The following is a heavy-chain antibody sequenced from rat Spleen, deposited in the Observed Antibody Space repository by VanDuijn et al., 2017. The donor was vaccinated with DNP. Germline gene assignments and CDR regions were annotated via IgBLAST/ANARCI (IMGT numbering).Heavy chain of an antibody. CDR3: AKDRLGGYAMDA. D-gene: IGHD5-1*01. Sequence: EVQLVESGGGLVQPGRSLKLSCAASGFSFSDYNMAWVRQAPKKGLDWVASIIYGGDSTYYSDSVKGRFTISRDNAENTVYLQMNSLRSEDTATYYCAKDRLGGYAMDAWGQGTSVTVSS. CDR2: IIYGGDST. V-gene: IGHV5-7*01. J-gene: IGHJ4*01. CDR1: GFSFSDYN.